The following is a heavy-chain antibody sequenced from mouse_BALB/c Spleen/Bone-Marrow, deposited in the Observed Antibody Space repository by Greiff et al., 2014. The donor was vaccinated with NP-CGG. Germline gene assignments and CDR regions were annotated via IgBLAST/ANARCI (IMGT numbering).Heavy chain of an antibody. V-gene: IGHV5-9-2*01. D-gene: IGHD2-14*01. J-gene: IGHJ4*01. CDR1: GFTFSNYG. CDR3: ARGHYRYDAYAMDY. Sequence: LKESGGGLVKPGGSLKLSCAASGFTFSNYGMFWVRQTPEKRLEGGATISGGGSYTYYPDSVKGRFTISRDNAKNNLYLQMSSLRSEDTALYYCARGHYRYDAYAMDYWGQGTSVTVSS. CDR2: ISGGGSYT.